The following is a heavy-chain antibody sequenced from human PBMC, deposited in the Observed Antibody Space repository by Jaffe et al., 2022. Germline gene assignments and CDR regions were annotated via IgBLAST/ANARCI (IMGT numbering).Heavy chain of an antibody. CDR1: GFTVSSNY. V-gene: IGHV3-66*02. CDR3: ARDSMVRGVIADY. Sequence: EVQLVESGGGLVQPGGSLRLSCAASGFTVSSNYMSWVRQAPGKGLEWVSVIYSGGSTYYADSVKGRFTISRDNSKNTLYLQMNSLRAEDTAVYYCARDSMVRGVIADYWGQGTLVTVSS. J-gene: IGHJ4*02. CDR2: IYSGGST. D-gene: IGHD3-10*01.